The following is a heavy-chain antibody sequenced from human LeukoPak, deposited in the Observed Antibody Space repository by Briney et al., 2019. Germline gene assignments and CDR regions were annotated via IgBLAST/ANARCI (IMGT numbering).Heavy chain of an antibody. CDR1: GFSLDTNGVA. Sequence: SGPTLVKPTQTLTLTCGFSGFSLDTNGVAVAWVRQPPGKGLEWLGLIYWDDDERYSPSLKTRLTITKDTSRNQVVLTITNMDPVDTGTYYCVHRLGGWYSPFDVWGQGTLVSVSS. J-gene: IGHJ4*02. D-gene: IGHD6-19*01. CDR2: IYWDDDE. V-gene: IGHV2-5*02. CDR3: VHRLGGWYSPFDV.